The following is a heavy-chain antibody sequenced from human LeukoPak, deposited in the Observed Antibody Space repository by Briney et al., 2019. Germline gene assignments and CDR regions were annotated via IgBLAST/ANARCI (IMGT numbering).Heavy chain of an antibody. V-gene: IGHV3-21*01. D-gene: IGHD2-2*02. CDR1: GFTFSSYA. J-gene: IGHJ5*02. Sequence: KTGGSLRLSCAASGFTFSSYAMSWVRQAPGKGLEWVSSISSSSSYIYYADSVKGRFTISRDNSKNTLYLQMDSLRVEDTAVYYCARDIHVDLDNWFDPWGQGTLVTVSS. CDR2: ISSSSSYI. CDR3: ARDIHVDLDNWFDP.